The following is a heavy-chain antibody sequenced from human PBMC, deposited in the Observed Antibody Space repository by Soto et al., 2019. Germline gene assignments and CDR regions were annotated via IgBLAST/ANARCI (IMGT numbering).Heavy chain of an antibody. Sequence: GESLKISCAASGFTFSSCAMGCVRQAPGKGLEWVSDIIDSGGSTYYADSVKGRFTISRDNSKSTLYLQMNSLRAEDTALYYCAKGRSYYYYYGVDVWGQGTTVTVSS. V-gene: IGHV3-23*01. CDR1: GFTFSSCA. CDR3: AKGRSYYYYYGVDV. J-gene: IGHJ6*02. CDR2: IIDSGGST.